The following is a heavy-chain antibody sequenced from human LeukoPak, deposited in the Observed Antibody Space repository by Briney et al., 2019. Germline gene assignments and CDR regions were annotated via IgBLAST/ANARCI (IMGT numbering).Heavy chain of an antibody. Sequence: SETLSLTCAVYGGSFSGYYWSWIRQPPGKGLEWIGSIYHSGSTYYNPSLKSRVTISVDTSKNQFSLKLSSVTAADTAVYYCARLTYSSPDYWGQGTLVTVSS. D-gene: IGHD6-19*01. J-gene: IGHJ4*02. CDR1: GGSFSGYY. CDR3: ARLTYSSPDY. CDR2: IYHSGST. V-gene: IGHV4-34*01.